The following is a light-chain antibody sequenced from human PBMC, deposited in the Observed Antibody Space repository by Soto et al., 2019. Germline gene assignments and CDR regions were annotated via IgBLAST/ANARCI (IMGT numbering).Light chain of an antibody. CDR1: SSDVGGYNY. Sequence: QSELTKPPSASGSPGQSVTIPCTGTSSDVGGYNYVSWYQQHPGKAPKLMIYEVSKRPSGVPDRFSGSKSGNTASLTVSGLQAEDEADYYCSSYAGSTPYVFGTGTKVTVL. J-gene: IGLJ1*01. CDR3: SSYAGSTPYV. V-gene: IGLV2-8*01. CDR2: EVS.